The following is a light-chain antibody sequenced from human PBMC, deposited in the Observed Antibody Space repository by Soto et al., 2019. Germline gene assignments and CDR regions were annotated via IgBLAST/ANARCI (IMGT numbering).Light chain of an antibody. Sequence: QSVLTQPASVSGSPGQSIIITCTGTSSDVGGYKYVSWYQQHPGKAPKLLIYVVSNRPSGVSNRSSGSKAGNTASLTISGLRAEDEADYYCSSYTTTSTYLFGTGTKVTV. CDR3: SSYTTTSTYL. J-gene: IGLJ1*01. V-gene: IGLV2-14*01. CDR1: SSDVGGYKY. CDR2: VVS.